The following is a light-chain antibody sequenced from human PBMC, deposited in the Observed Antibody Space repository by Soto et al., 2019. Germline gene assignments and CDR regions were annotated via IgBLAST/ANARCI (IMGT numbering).Light chain of an antibody. CDR1: QSINND. Sequence: EIVLTQSPATLSLSPGDGATLSCRASQSINNDLAWIHQKPGQAPRLLIYGASNRAAGIPARISGSGFETDFTLIISSLEPEDFAVYYCQQGSSWPRTFGRGTKVEIK. CDR3: QQGSSWPRT. CDR2: GAS. J-gene: IGKJ4*02. V-gene: IGKV3-11*01.